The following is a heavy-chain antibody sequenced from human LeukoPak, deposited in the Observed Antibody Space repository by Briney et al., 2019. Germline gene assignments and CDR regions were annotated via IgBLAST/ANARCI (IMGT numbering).Heavy chain of an antibody. CDR2: ISYDGSNK. CDR1: GFTFSSYA. V-gene: IGHV3-30*04. J-gene: IGHJ4*02. Sequence: PGGSLRLSCAASGFTFSSYAMHWDRQAPGKGLEWVAVISYDGSNKYYADSVKGRFTISRDNSKNTLYLQMNSLRAGDTAVYYCARDEALSYWGQGTLVTVSS. CDR3: ARDEALSY.